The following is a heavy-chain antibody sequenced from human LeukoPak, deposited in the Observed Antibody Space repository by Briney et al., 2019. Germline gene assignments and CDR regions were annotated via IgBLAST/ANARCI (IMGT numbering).Heavy chain of an antibody. D-gene: IGHD3-3*01. V-gene: IGHV4-38-2*01. J-gene: IGHJ4*02. CDR1: GYSISSGYY. CDR3: ARHNRPATDDFWSGYYFRILSPFDY. CDR2: IYHSGST. Sequence: SETLSLTCAVSGYSISSGYYWGWIRQPPGKGLEWIGSIYHSGSTYYNPSLKSRVTISVDTSKNQFSLKLSSVTAAVTAVYYCARHNRPATDDFWSGYYFRILSPFDYWGQGTLVTVSS.